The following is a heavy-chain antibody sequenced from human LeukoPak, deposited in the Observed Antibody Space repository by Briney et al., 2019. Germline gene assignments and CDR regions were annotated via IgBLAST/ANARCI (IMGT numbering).Heavy chain of an antibody. Sequence: GGSLRLSCAASGFTFSSYGMHWVRQAPGKGLEWVAFIRYDGSNKYYADSVKGRFTISRDNAENSVYLRMNSLRDEDTAVYYCTRGGRNTSYYWYYWGQGTLVTVSP. CDR1: GFTFSSYG. V-gene: IGHV3-30*02. CDR2: IRYDGSNK. CDR3: TRGGRNTSYYWYY. J-gene: IGHJ4*02. D-gene: IGHD1-26*01.